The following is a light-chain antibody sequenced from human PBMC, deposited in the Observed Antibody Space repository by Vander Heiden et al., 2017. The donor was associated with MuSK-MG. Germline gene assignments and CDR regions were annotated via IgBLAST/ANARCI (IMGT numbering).Light chain of an antibody. J-gene: IGLJ3*02. CDR3: CSYAGSSTLV. V-gene: IGLV2-23*02. CDR2: VLS. Sequence: QSALTQPASVSGSTGQSITISCTGPSSDVGSYNLVYWYQQHPVKSHQLIIYVLSKRPSAVSNRFSGSNSGNTATLTISGLQAEDEADYYYCSYAGSSTLVFGGGTKLTVL. CDR1: SSDVGSYNL.